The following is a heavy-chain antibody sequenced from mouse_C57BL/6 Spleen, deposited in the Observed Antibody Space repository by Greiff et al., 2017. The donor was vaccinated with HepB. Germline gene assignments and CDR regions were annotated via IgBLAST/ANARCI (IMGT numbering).Heavy chain of an antibody. D-gene: IGHD1-1*01. CDR3: ARGAYGSSYAMDY. J-gene: IGHJ4*01. CDR2: IYPGSGST. CDR1: GYTFTSYW. Sequence: QVQLQQPGAELVKPGASVKMSCKASGYTFTSYWITWVKQSPGQGLEWIGDIYPGSGSTNYNEKFKSKATLTVDTSSSTAYMQLSSLTSEDSAVYYCARGAYGSSYAMDYWGQGTSVTVSS. V-gene: IGHV1-55*01.